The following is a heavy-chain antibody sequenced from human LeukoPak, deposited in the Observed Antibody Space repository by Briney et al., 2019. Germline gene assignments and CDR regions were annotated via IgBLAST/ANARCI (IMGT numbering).Heavy chain of an antibody. V-gene: IGHV1-2*02. CDR2: INPKSGGT. CDR1: GYTFTGYY. Sequence: ASVKVSCKASGYTFTGYYIHWVRQAPGQGLEWMGWINPKSGGTNYAQKFQGRVTMTRDTSISTAYMELSRLRSDDTAVYYCARAVGGDGAGSLWGPGTLVTVS. CDR3: ARAVGGDGAGSL. D-gene: IGHD3-10*01. J-gene: IGHJ4*02.